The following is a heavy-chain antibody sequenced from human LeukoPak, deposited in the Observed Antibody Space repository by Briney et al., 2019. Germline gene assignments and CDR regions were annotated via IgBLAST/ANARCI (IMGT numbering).Heavy chain of an antibody. CDR3: ASGCSNYDSSGYCFEY. CDR1: GFTFSHYA. V-gene: IGHV3-30-3*01. D-gene: IGHD3-22*01. J-gene: IGHJ4*02. CDR2: ISYDGSNK. Sequence: GGSLRLSCAASGFTFSHYAIHWVRQAPGKGLEWVAVISYDGSNKLYADSVKGRFTLSRDNSKNTLSPQMNSLRAEDTAVHYCASGCSNYDSSGYCFEYWGQGTLVTVSS.